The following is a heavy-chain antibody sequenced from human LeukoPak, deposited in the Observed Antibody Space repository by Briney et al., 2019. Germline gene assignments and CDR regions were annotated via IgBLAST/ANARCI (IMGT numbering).Heavy chain of an antibody. CDR2: IRYDGSNK. CDR3: AKDPPTVTTIVWDFDY. D-gene: IGHD4-11*01. V-gene: IGHV3-30*02. J-gene: IGHJ4*02. CDR1: GSTFSSYG. Sequence: GGSLRLSCAASGSTFSSYGMHWVRQAPGKGLEWVAFIRYDGSNKYYADSVKGRFTISRDNSKNTLYLQMNSLRAEDTAVYYCAKDPPTVTTIVWDFDYWGQGTLVTVSS.